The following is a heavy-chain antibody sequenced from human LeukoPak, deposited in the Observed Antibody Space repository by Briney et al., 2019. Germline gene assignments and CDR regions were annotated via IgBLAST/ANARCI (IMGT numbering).Heavy chain of an antibody. J-gene: IGHJ5*02. Sequence: SETLSLTCTVSGGSISSYYWSWIRQPAGKGLEWIGRIYTSGSTNYNPSLKSRVTMSVDTSKNQSSLKLSSVTAADTAVYYCARVREYYYDSSGYSHAGWFDPWGQGTLVTVSS. CDR1: GGSISSYY. CDR3: ARVREYYYDSSGYSHAGWFDP. D-gene: IGHD3-22*01. CDR2: IYTSGST. V-gene: IGHV4-4*07.